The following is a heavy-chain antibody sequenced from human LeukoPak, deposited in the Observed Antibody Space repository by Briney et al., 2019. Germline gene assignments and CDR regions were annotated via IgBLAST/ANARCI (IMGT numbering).Heavy chain of an antibody. D-gene: IGHD1-26*01. CDR2: IYHSGNT. CDR1: GFTISSYY. J-gene: IGHJ4*02. V-gene: IGHV3-53*01. Sequence: QPGGSLRLSCAASGFTISSYYMAWVRQAPGKGLEWVSVIYHSGNTDYADSVKGRFTISRDNSKTTLYLQMNSLRVEDTAVYYCAKEGTSGSYGFGYWGQGTLVTVSS. CDR3: AKEGTSGSYGFGY.